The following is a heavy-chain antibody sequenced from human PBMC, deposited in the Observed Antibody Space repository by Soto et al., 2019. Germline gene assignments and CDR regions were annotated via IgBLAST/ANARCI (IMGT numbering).Heavy chain of an antibody. CDR2: IWYDGSNK. CDR3: ARNKLGMDYYYYGMDV. J-gene: IGHJ6*02. D-gene: IGHD7-27*01. Sequence: GGSLRLCCAASGFTFSSYGMHWVRQAPGKGLEWVAVIWYDGSNKYYADSVKGRFTISRDNSKNTLYLQMNSLRAEDTAVYYCARNKLGMDYYYYGMDVWGQGTTVTVSS. CDR1: GFTFSSYG. V-gene: IGHV3-33*01.